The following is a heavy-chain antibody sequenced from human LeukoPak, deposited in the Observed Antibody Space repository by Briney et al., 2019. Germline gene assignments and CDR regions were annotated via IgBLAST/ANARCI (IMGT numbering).Heavy chain of an antibody. CDR3: ASWSVGGP. CDR2: ISTSSSYI. J-gene: IGHJ5*02. D-gene: IGHD3-10*01. Sequence: GGSLRLSCAASGFTFSTYYMNWVRQAPGKGLEWVSSISTSSSYIYYADSAKGRFTISRDNAKNSLYLQMNSLRAEDTAVYYCASWSVGGPWGQGTLVTVSS. V-gene: IGHV3-21*01. CDR1: GFTFSTYY.